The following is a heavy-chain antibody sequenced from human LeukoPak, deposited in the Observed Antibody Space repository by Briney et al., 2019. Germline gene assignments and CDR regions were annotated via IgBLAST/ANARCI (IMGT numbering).Heavy chain of an antibody. CDR3: ARGGIAAMRFNWFDP. Sequence: PVKVSCKASGGTFSSYAISWVRQAPGQGLEWMGGIIPTFGTANYAQKFQGRVTITADESTSTAYMELSSLRSEDTAVYYCARGGIAAMRFNWFDPWGQGTLVTVSS. J-gene: IGHJ5*02. CDR2: IIPTFGTA. V-gene: IGHV1-69*13. CDR1: GGTFSSYA. D-gene: IGHD6-25*01.